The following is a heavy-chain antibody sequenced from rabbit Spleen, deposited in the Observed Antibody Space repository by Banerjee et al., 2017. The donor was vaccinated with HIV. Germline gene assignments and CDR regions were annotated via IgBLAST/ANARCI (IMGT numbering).Heavy chain of an antibody. CDR2: IDPVFGIT. J-gene: IGHJ4*01. D-gene: IGHD8-1*01. V-gene: IGHV1S7*01. CDR3: ARDGAGGSYFAL. Sequence: QLVESGGGLVKPGGSLKLSCKASGFTLSSYYMNWVRQAPGKGLEWIGYIDPVFGITYYASWVNGRFSISRENAQNTVFLQMTSLTAADTATYFCARDGAGGSYFALWGPGTLVTVS. CDR1: GFTLSSYY.